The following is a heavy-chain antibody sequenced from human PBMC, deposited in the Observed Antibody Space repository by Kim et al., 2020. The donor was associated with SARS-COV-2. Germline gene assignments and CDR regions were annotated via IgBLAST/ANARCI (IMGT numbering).Heavy chain of an antibody. V-gene: IGHV1-18*01. Sequence: AQKLQGRVTMPTATSTSTAYMALRSLRSDDTAVYYCARDTMVRGVIIFDYWGQGTLVTVSS. D-gene: IGHD3-10*01. CDR3: ARDTMVRGVIIFDY. J-gene: IGHJ4*02.